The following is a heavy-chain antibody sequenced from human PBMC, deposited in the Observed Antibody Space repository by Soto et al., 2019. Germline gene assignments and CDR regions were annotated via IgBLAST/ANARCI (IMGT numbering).Heavy chain of an antibody. Sequence: QVQLVESGGGVVQPGRSLRLSCAASGFTFSSYGMHWVRQAPGKGLEWVAVIWYDGSNKYYADSVKGRFTISRDNSKNTLYLQMTSLRAEDTAVYYCARDLSRDYYGMDVWGQGTTVTVSS. CDR3: ARDLSRDYYGMDV. V-gene: IGHV3-33*01. CDR2: IWYDGSNK. CDR1: GFTFSSYG. J-gene: IGHJ6*02.